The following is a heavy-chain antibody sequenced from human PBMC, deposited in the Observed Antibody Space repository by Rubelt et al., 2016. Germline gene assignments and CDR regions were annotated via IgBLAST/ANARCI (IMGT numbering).Heavy chain of an antibody. CDR2: ISSSSSYI. V-gene: IGHV3-21*04. Sequence: KPGGSLRLSCAASGFTFSSYSMNWVRQAPGKGLEWVSSISSSSSYIYYADSVNGRFTISRDNAKNSLYLQMNSLRAEDTAVYYCARAGDGYNYFDYWGQGTLVTVSS. CDR1: GFTFSSYS. D-gene: IGHD5-24*01. J-gene: IGHJ4*02. CDR3: ARAGDGYNYFDY.